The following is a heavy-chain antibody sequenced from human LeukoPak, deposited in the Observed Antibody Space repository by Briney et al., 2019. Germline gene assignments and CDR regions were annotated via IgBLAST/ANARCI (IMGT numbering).Heavy chain of an antibody. CDR3: ARDLGGAFDI. J-gene: IGHJ3*02. D-gene: IGHD1-26*01. Sequence: SETLSLTCAVYGYSISSGYYWGWIRQPPGKGLEWIGSIYHSGSTYYNPSLKSRVTISVDPSKNQFSLKLSSAAAADTAVYCCARDLGGAFDIWGQGTMVTVSS. CDR2: IYHSGST. CDR1: GYSISSGYY. V-gene: IGHV4-38-2*02.